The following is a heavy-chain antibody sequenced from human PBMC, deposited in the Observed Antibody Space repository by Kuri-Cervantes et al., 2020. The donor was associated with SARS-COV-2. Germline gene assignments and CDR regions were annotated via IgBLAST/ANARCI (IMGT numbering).Heavy chain of an antibody. D-gene: IGHD1-26*01. V-gene: IGHV4-61*01. CDR2: TYNNGIIT. CDR1: GGSVNFISYY. CDR3: ARDVGTTSRFDY. Sequence: GSLRLSCTVSGGSVNFISYYWSWIRQPPGKGLEWIGHTYNNGIITNYTPSLKSRVTISVDTSKNQFFLRLTSVTAADTAVYYCARDVGTTSRFDYWGQGALVTVSS. J-gene: IGHJ4*02.